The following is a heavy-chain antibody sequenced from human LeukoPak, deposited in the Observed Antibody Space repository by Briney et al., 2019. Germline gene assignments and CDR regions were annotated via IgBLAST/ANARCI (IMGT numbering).Heavy chain of an antibody. CDR1: GGTFSSYA. D-gene: IGHD6-13*01. CDR2: INPNSGGT. J-gene: IGHJ4*02. V-gene: IGHV1-2*02. Sequence: GSSVKVSCKASGGTFSSYAISWVRQAPGQGREGMGWINPNSGGTNYAQKFQGRVTMTRDTSISTAYMELSRLRSVDTAVYYCARGRIRHSSSWSLGYWGQGTLVTVSS. CDR3: ARGRIRHSSSWSLGY.